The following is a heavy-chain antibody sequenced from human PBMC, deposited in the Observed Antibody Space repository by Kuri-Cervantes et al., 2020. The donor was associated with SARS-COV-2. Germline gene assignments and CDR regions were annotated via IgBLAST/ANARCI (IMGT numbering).Heavy chain of an antibody. V-gene: IGHV3-19*01. CDR2: VSWNGSRT. D-gene: IGHD6-13*01. Sequence: GSLRLSCAASGFTFSNSDVNWVRQAPGKGLEWVSGVSWNGSRTHYADSVKGRFIISRDNSRNFLYQQMNSLRPEDMAVYYCVRHKAAAGIVAPDWGQGTLVTVSS. CDR3: VRHKAAAGIVAPD. CDR1: GFTFSNSD. J-gene: IGHJ4*02.